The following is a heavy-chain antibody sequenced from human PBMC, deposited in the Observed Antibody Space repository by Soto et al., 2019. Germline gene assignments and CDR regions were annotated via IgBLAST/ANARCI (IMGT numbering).Heavy chain of an antibody. CDR3: ARGWNDFPH. CDR1: GATFSSFV. CDR2: VLPISGTA. D-gene: IGHD1-1*01. V-gene: IGHV1-69*01. J-gene: IGHJ1*01. Sequence: QVQLVQSGAEVRRPGSSVKVSCKASGATFSSFVFSWVRQAPGQGLECMGGVLPISGTANYAQKFQGRVTITADESTSTVYLELSSLRSEDTAVYYCARGWNDFPHWGQGTLVTVTS.